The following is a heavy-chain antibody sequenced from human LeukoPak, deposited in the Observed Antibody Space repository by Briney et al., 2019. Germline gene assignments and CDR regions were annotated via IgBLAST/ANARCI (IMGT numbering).Heavy chain of an antibody. CDR1: GFTFDNYA. V-gene: IGHV3-9*01. Sequence: AGGSLRLSCAASGFTFDNYAMHWVRQVPGKGLEWVSGISWNSGSIVYVDSVKGRFTISRDNAKNTLYLQMNSLRAEDTAVYYCARDLARLGATDYWGQGTLVTVSS. CDR2: ISWNSGSI. J-gene: IGHJ4*02. CDR3: ARDLARLGATDY. D-gene: IGHD1-26*01.